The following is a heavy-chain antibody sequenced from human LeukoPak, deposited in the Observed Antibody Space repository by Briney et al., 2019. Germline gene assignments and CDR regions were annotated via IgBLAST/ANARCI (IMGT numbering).Heavy chain of an antibody. J-gene: IGHJ4*02. CDR3: ARDYDSSGYWVY. D-gene: IGHD3-22*01. CDR1: GFTFSSYE. Sequence: PGGSLRLSCAASGFTFSSYEMNWVRQAPGKGLEWVANIKQDGSEKYYVDSVKGRFTISRDNAKNSLYLQMNSLRAEDTAVYYCARDYDSSGYWVYWGQGTLVTVSS. CDR2: IKQDGSEK. V-gene: IGHV3-7*01.